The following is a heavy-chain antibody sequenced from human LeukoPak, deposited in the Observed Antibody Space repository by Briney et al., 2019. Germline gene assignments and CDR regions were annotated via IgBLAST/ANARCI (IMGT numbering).Heavy chain of an antibody. D-gene: IGHD3-10*02. Sequence: PGGSLRLSCAASGFTFSYYWMHWVRQAPGKGLVWVSRINSDGSSTSYADSVKGRFTMSRDNAKNTVYLQMNSLRAEDTAVYYCAELGITMIGGVWGKGTTVTISS. CDR1: GFTFSYYW. CDR2: INSDGSST. V-gene: IGHV3-74*01. CDR3: AELGITMIGGV. J-gene: IGHJ6*04.